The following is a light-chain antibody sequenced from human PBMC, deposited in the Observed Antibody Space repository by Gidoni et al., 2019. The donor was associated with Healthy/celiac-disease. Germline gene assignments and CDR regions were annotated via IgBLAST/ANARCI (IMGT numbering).Light chain of an antibody. CDR2: DAS. V-gene: IGKV1-33*01. Sequence: DIQMTQSPSSLSASVGDRVTITCQASQDISNYLNWYQQKPGKAPKLLIYDASNLETGVPSRCSGSGSGTDLTFTISSLQPEDIATYYCQQYDNLQFTFGPGTKVDIK. CDR1: QDISNY. CDR3: QQYDNLQFT. J-gene: IGKJ3*01.